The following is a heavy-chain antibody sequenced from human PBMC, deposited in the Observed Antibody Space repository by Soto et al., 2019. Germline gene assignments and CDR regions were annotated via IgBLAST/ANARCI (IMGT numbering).Heavy chain of an antibody. CDR3: ARDSELWLPGWFDP. V-gene: IGHV4-59*01. Sequence: SETLSLTCTVSGGSISSYYWSWIRQPPGKGLEWIGYIYYSGSTNYNPSLKSRVTISVDTSKNQFSLKLSSVTAADTAVYYCARDSELWLPGWFDPWGQGTLVTVSS. CDR2: IYYSGST. CDR1: GGSISSYY. J-gene: IGHJ5*02. D-gene: IGHD5-18*01.